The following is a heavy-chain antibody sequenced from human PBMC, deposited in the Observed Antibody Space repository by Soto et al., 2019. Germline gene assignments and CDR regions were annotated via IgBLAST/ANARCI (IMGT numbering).Heavy chain of an antibody. Sequence: SGPTLVNPTQTLTLTCTFSGFSLSTSGMCVSWIRQPPGKALEWLARIDWDDDKYYSTSLKTRLTISKDTSKNQVVLTMTNMDPVDTATYYCARTPVVAVSSSSVSGVDYWGQGTLVTVSS. J-gene: IGHJ4*02. CDR2: IDWDDDK. CDR3: ARTPVVAVSSSSVSGVDY. V-gene: IGHV2-70*11. CDR1: GFSLSTSGMC. D-gene: IGHD6-6*01.